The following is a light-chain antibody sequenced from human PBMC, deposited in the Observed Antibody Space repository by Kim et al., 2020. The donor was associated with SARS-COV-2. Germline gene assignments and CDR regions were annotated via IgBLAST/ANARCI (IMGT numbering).Light chain of an antibody. CDR3: QQYNNWPWT. V-gene: IGKV3-15*01. CDR1: QNIGTY. CDR2: GAS. J-gene: IGKJ1*01. Sequence: SPGERATLSCRADQNIGTYLAWYQQKPGQAPRFLISGASTRATGVPARFTGSGSGTEFTLTISSLQSEDFAVYHCQQYNNWPWTFGQGTKVDIK.